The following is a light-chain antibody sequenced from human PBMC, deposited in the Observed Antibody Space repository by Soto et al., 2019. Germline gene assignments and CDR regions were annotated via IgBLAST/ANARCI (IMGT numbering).Light chain of an antibody. V-gene: IGLV2-23*02. J-gene: IGLJ1*01. Sequence: QSVLTQPASVSGSPGQSITISCTGSTGDVGGFDLVSWYQQHPGKAPKLMIYEVTKRPSGVSDRFSGSKSGNTASLTISGLQAEDEADYYCCSYAGPDTYVFGTGTKVTVL. CDR1: TGDVGGFDL. CDR2: EVT. CDR3: CSYAGPDTYV.